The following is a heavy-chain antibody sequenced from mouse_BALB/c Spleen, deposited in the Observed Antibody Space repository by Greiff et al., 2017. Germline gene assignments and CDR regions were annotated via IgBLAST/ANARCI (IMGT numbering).Heavy chain of an antibody. D-gene: IGHD3-1*01. Sequence: EGQLQQSGPSLVKPSQTLSLTCSVTGDSITSGYWNWIRKFPGNKLEYMGYISYSGSTYYNPSLKSRISITRDTSKNQYYLQLNSVTTEDTATYYCARYSSGYYAMDYWGQGTSVTVSS. CDR3: ARYSSGYYAMDY. J-gene: IGHJ4*01. V-gene: IGHV3-8*02. CDR2: ISYSGST. CDR1: GDSITSGY.